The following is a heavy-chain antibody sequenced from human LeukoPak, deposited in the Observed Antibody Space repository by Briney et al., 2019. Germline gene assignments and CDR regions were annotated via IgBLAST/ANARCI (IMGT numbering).Heavy chain of an antibody. V-gene: IGHV1-8*03. CDR1: GYTFTGYY. CDR3: ARDLPPVYSYGWEDYFDH. D-gene: IGHD5-18*01. J-gene: IGHJ4*02. Sequence: ASVKVSCKASGYTFTGYYMHWVRQAPGQGLEWMGWMNPNSGNTGYAQKFQGRVTITADKSTSTAYMELSSLRSEDTAVYYCARDLPPVYSYGWEDYFDHWGQGTLVTVSS. CDR2: MNPNSGNT.